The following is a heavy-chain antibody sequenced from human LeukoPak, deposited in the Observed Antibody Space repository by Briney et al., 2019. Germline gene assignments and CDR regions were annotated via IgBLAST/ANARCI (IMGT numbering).Heavy chain of an antibody. V-gene: IGHV3-23*01. J-gene: IGHJ4*02. CDR2: ISGSGGST. D-gene: IGHD6-19*01. CDR1: GFTFSSYA. CDR3: AKDRIGYSSGWYIDY. Sequence: PGGSLRLSCAASGFTFSSYAMSWVRQAPGKGLEWVSAISGSGGSTYYADSVKGRFTISRDNSKNTLYLRMNSLRAEDTAVYYCAKDRIGYSSGWYIDYWGQGTLVTVSS.